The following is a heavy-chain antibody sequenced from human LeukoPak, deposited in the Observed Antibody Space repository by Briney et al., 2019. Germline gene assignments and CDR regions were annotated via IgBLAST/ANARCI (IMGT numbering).Heavy chain of an antibody. D-gene: IGHD3-10*01. CDR1: GGSFSGYY. J-gene: IGHJ4*02. CDR3: ARDLESEVRVFDY. Sequence: SETLSLTCAVYGGSFSGYYWSWIRQPPGKGLEWIGEINHSGSTNYNPSLKSRVTISVDTSKNQFSLKLSSVTAADTAVYYCARDLESEVRVFDYWGQGTLVTVSS. CDR2: INHSGST. V-gene: IGHV4-34*01.